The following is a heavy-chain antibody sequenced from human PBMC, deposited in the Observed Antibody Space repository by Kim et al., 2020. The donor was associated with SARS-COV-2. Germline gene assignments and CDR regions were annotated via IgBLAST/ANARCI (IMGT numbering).Heavy chain of an antibody. Sequence: EPPSLTCTVSGGSISSSSYYWGWIRQPPGKGLEWIGSIYYSGSTYYNPSLKSRVTISVDTSKNQFSLKLSSVTAADTAVYYCAGFREPYFDYWGQGTLVTVSS. J-gene: IGHJ4*02. V-gene: IGHV4-39*05. CDR2: IYYSGST. D-gene: IGHD3-10*01. CDR3: AGFREPYFDY. CDR1: GGSISSSSYY.